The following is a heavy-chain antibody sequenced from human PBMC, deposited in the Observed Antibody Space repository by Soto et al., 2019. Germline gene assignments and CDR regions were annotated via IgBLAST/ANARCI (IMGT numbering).Heavy chain of an antibody. CDR1: GFSLSNARMG. CDR3: ARIPRRLGYSSSYDH. CDR2: IFSNDEK. Sequence: QVTLKESGPVLVKPTETLTLTCTVSGFSLSNARMGVSWIRQPPGKALEWLAHIFSNDEKSYSTSLKSRLTTXXDXSXXQVVLTMTNMDPVDTATYYCARIPRRLGYSSSYDHWGQGTLVTVSS. D-gene: IGHD6-6*01. J-gene: IGHJ5*02. V-gene: IGHV2-26*01.